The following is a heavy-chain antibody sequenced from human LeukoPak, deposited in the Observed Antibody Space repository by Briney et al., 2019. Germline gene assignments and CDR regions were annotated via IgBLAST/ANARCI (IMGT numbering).Heavy chain of an antibody. V-gene: IGHV3-48*01. Sequence: GGSLRLSCAASGFTFSSYRMNWVRQAPGKGLEWVSYISSSSSTIYYADSVKGRFTISRDNAKNSLYLQMNSLRAEDTAVYYCARTWFGGLFFDYWGREPWSPSPQ. CDR2: ISSSSSTI. D-gene: IGHD3-10*01. CDR3: ARTWFGGLFFDY. J-gene: IGHJ4*02. CDR1: GFTFSSYR.